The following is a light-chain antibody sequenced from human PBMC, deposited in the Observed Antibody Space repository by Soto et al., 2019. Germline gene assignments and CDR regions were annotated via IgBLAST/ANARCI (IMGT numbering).Light chain of an antibody. V-gene: IGKV3-11*01. CDR2: DAS. CDR3: QQRSNWPLT. CDR1: QSVRSY. J-gene: IGKJ4*01. Sequence: EIVLTQSPATLSLSPGERATLSCRASQSVRSYLAWYQHKHGQAPRLLIYDASNRATGIPARFSGSGSGTDFTLTISSLEPEDFAVYYCQQRSNWPLTFGGGTKVDSK.